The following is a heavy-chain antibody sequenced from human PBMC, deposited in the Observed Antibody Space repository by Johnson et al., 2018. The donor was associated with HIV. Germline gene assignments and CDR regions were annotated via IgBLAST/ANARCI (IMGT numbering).Heavy chain of an antibody. CDR3: ANSMVRGVIGAVDI. Sequence: VQLVESGGGVVRPGGSLRLSCAASGFTFDDYGMSWVRQAPGKGLEWVSVIYSGGSTYYADSVKGRFTISRDNSKNTLYLQLNSLRAEDTAVYYCANSMVRGVIGAVDIWGQGTMVTVSS. J-gene: IGHJ3*02. CDR1: GFTFDDYG. V-gene: IGHV3-66*01. D-gene: IGHD3-10*01. CDR2: IYSGGST.